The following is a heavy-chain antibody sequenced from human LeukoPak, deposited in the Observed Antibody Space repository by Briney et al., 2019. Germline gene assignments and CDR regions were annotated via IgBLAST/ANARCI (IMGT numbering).Heavy chain of an antibody. V-gene: IGHV1-18*01. CDR1: GYTFTSYG. Sequence: VSVKVSCKASGYTFTSYGISWVRQAPGQGLEWMGWISAYNGNTNYAQKLQGRVTMTTDTSTSTAYMELRSLRSDDTAVYYCARVGYYDSSGYYYFDYWGQGTLVTVSS. CDR3: ARVGYYDSSGYYYFDY. CDR2: ISAYNGNT. D-gene: IGHD3-22*01. J-gene: IGHJ4*02.